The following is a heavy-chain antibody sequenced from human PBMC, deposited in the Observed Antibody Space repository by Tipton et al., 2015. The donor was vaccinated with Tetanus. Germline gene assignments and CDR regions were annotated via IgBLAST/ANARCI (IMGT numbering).Heavy chain of an antibody. V-gene: IGHV4-30-2*01. CDR3: ARVACSSTSCYSHYFDY. J-gene: IGHJ4*02. CDR2: VFRSGSA. Sequence: TLSLTCAVSGGSITSGAYLWSWIRQPPGKGLEWIGYVFRSGSADYNPYLKSRVNISLDRSENQISLMLTSVTAADTAVYYCARVACSSTSCYSHYFDYWGPGSLVTVSS. CDR1: GGSITSGAYL. D-gene: IGHD2-2*01.